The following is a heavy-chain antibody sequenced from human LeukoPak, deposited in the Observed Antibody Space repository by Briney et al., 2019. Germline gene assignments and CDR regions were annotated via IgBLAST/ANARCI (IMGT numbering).Heavy chain of an antibody. J-gene: IGHJ4*02. D-gene: IGHD3-16*01. CDR2: ISGGGGST. Sequence: GGSLRLSCAASGFTFSSYGMSWVRQAPGKGLEWVSAISGGGGSTYYADSVKGRFTISRDNSKNTLYLQMNSLRAEDTAVYYCAKRGGMYPAHYFDYWGQGTLVTVSS. CDR3: AKRGGMYPAHYFDY. V-gene: IGHV3-23*01. CDR1: GFTFSSYG.